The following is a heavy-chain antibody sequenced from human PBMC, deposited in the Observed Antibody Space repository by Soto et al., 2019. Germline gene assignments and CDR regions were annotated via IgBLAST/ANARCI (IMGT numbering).Heavy chain of an antibody. CDR2: IYYSGST. D-gene: IGHD3-10*01. CDR3: ARDGITMVRGEYYYSYMDV. V-gene: IGHV4-31*03. Sequence: SETLSLTCTVSGGSISSGCYYWSWIRHHPGKGLEWIGYIYYSGSTYYNPSLNSRVTRSVDTSKHQFSLKLSSVTAAATAVYYCARDGITMVRGEYYYSYMDVWGKGTTVTVYS. CDR1: GGSISSGCYY. J-gene: IGHJ6*03.